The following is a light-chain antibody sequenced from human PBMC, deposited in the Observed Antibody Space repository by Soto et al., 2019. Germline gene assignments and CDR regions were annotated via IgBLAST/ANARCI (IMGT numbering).Light chain of an antibody. CDR2: EVS. Sequence: QSALTQPVSVSGSPGQSITISCTGTSSDVGGYNYVSWYQQHPGKAPKFMIYEVSNRPSGVSNRFSGSKSGNTASLTISGLQAEEEADYYCSSYTSSGTLVVFGGGTKLTVL. V-gene: IGLV2-14*01. CDR1: SSDVGGYNY. CDR3: SSYTSSGTLVV. J-gene: IGLJ2*01.